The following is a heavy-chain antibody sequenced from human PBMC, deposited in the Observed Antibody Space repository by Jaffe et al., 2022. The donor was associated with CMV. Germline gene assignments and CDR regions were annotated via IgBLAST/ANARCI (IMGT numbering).Heavy chain of an antibody. Sequence: QVQLQQWGAGLLKPSETLSLTCAVYGGSFSGYYWSWIRQPPGKGLEWIGEINHSGSTNYNPSLKSRVTISVDTSKNQFSLKLSSVTAADTAVYYCAREPEGGNYGLDYWGQGTLVTVSS. CDR1: GGSFSGYY. CDR3: AREPEGGNYGLDY. CDR2: INHSGST. J-gene: IGHJ4*02. V-gene: IGHV4-34*01. D-gene: IGHD3-10*01.